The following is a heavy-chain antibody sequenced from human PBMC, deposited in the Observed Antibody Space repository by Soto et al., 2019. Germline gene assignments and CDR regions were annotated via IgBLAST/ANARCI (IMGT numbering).Heavy chain of an antibody. CDR2: ISYDGSNK. Sequence: QVQLVESGGGVVQPGRSLRLSCAASGFTFSSYGMHWVRQAPGKGLEWVAVISYDGSNKYYADSVQGRFTISRDNSKNTLYLQMNSLRAEDTAVYYCAKVLEGQWPNDYGMDVWGQGTTVTVSS. CDR1: GFTFSSYG. V-gene: IGHV3-30*18. J-gene: IGHJ6*02. CDR3: AKVLEGQWPNDYGMDV. D-gene: IGHD6-19*01.